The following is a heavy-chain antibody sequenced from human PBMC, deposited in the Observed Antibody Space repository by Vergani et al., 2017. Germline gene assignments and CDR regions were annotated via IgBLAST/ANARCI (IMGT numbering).Heavy chain of an antibody. CDR2: IYHSGSA. CDR1: GGPTSSAGYF. J-gene: IGHJ4*02. CDR3: ARIPRGYCSSVICFPFDH. V-gene: IGHV4-31*03. D-gene: IGHD2-2*01. Sequence: QVQLQESGPGLVKPSQTLSLTCTVSGGPTSSAGYFWSWIRQHPGKGLELIGYIYHSGSAYYNPSLESRVTMSVDTPKNQFSLNLNSVTASDTAVYYCARIPRGYCSSVICFPFDHWGQGSLVTVSS.